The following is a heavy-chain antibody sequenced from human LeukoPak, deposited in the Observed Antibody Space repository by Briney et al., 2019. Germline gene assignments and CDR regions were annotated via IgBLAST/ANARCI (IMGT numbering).Heavy chain of an antibody. CDR1: GGTFSSYA. CDR2: IIPIFGTA. D-gene: IGHD2-2*01. J-gene: IGHJ3*02. V-gene: IGHV1-69*13. CDR3: ARGLPYQLPSGAFDI. Sequence: GASVKVSCKASGGTFSSYAISWVRQAPGQGLEWMGGIIPIFGTANYAQKFQGRVTITADESTSTAYMELSSLRSEDTAVYCCARGLPYQLPSGAFDIWGQGTMVTVSS.